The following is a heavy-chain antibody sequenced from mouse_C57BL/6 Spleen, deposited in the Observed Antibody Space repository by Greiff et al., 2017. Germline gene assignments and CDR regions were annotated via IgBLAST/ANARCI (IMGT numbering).Heavy chain of an antibody. CDR3: ARSGDWAWFAY. D-gene: IGHD3-1*01. CDR1: GYTFTDYY. CDR2: IYPGSGNT. J-gene: IGHJ3*01. V-gene: IGHV1-76*01. Sequence: QVQLKQSGAELVRPGASVKLSCKASGYTFTDYYINWVKQRPGQGLEWIARIYPGSGNTYYNEKFKGKATLTAEKSSSTAYMQLSSLTSEDSAVYFCARSGDWAWFAYWGQGTLVTVSA.